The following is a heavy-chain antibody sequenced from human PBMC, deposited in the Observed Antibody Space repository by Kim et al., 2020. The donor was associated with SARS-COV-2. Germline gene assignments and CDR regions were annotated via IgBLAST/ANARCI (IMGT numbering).Heavy chain of an antibody. J-gene: IGHJ4*02. CDR1: GFTFSSYA. V-gene: IGHV3-30-3*01. CDR3: ARGVAAAGFDY. Sequence: GGSLRLSCAASGFTFSSYAMHWVHQAPGKGLEWVAVISYDGSNKYYADSVKGRFTISRDNSKNTLYLQMNSLRAEDTAVYYCARGVAAAGFDYWGQGTLVTVSS. D-gene: IGHD6-13*01. CDR2: ISYDGSNK.